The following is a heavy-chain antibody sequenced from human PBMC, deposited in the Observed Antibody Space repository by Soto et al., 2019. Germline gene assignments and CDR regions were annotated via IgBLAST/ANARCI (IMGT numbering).Heavy chain of an antibody. V-gene: IGHV3-30-3*01. CDR1: GFTFSSYA. CDR3: ASGITMIVVVDHDAFDI. D-gene: IGHD3-22*01. Sequence: QVQLVESGGGVVQPGRSLRLSCAASGFTFSSYAMHWVRQAPGKGLEWVAVISYDGSNKYYADSVKGRFTISRDNSKNXXYLQMNSLRAEDTAVYYCASGITMIVVVDHDAFDIWGQGTMVTVSS. CDR2: ISYDGSNK. J-gene: IGHJ3*02.